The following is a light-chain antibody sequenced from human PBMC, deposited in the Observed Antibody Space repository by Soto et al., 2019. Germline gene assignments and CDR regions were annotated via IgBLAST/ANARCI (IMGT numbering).Light chain of an antibody. CDR2: EVN. CDR3: TSYAGGNNV. V-gene: IGLV2-8*01. Sequence: QSVLTQPPSASGSPGQSVTISCTGTSSDVGGYNYVSWYQQYSGKVPKLVVYEVNKRPSGVPDPFSGSKSGNTASLTVSGLQADDEADYYCTSYAGGNNVFGTGTKLTVL. CDR1: SSDVGGYNY. J-gene: IGLJ1*01.